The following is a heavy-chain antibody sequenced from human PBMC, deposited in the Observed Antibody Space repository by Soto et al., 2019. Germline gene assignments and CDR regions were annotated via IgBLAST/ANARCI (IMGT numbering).Heavy chain of an antibody. J-gene: IGHJ3*02. Sequence: QVQLQESGPGLVKPSETLSLTCTVSGGSISSYYWSWIRQPAGKGLEWIGRIYTSGSTNYNPSLKSRVTMSVDTSKNQFSLKLSSVTAADTAVYYCARERVEDNWNYSPNAFDIWGQGTMVTVSS. CDR3: ARERVEDNWNYSPNAFDI. D-gene: IGHD1-7*01. CDR2: IYTSGST. CDR1: GGSISSYY. V-gene: IGHV4-4*07.